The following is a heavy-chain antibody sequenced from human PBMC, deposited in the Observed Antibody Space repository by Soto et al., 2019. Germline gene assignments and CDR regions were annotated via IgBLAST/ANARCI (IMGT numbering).Heavy chain of an antibody. V-gene: IGHV3-64D*06. CDR3: VKGEYYYDSSGYYPFDY. CDR2: ISTNGGST. D-gene: IGHD3-22*01. J-gene: IGHJ4*02. Sequence: GGSLRLSCSASGFTFSIYAMHWVRQAPGKGLEYVSSISTNGGSTHYADSVKGRFTISRDNSKNTVYLQMSSLRVEDTAVYYCVKGEYYYDSSGYYPFDYWGQGTLVTVSS. CDR1: GFTFSIYA.